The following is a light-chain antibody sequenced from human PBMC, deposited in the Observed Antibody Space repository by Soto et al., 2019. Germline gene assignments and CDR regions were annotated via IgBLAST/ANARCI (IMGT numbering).Light chain of an antibody. J-gene: IGLJ3*02. CDR1: SSNIGRNT. CDR3: AAWDDSLNAWA. V-gene: IGLV1-44*01. Sequence: QSVLTQPPSASGTPGQRVTISCSGSSSNIGRNTVKWYRQLPGTAPTLLIGNSDQRPSGVPDRFSGSQSGTSASLAISGLQSEDEADYICAAWDDSLNAWAFGGGTKLTVL. CDR2: NSD.